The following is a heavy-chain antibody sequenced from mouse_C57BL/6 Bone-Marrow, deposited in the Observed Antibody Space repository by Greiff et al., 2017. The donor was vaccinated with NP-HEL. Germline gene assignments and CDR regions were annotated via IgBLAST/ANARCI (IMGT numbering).Heavy chain of an antibody. J-gene: IGHJ1*03. V-gene: IGHV1-72*01. CDR3: AREMVYGSSYVGWYFDV. CDR2: IDPNSGGT. CDR1: GYTFTSYW. D-gene: IGHD1-1*01. Sequence: QVQLQQPGAELVKPGASVQLSCKASGYTFTSYWMHWVKQRPGRGLEWIGRIDPNSGGTKYNEKFKSKATLTVDKPYSTAYMQLSSLTSEDSAVYYCAREMVYGSSYVGWYFDVWGTGTTVTVSS.